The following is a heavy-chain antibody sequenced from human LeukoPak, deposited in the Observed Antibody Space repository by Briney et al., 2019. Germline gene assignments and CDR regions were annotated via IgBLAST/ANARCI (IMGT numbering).Heavy chain of an antibody. CDR3: ATELWGGRHLRAEF. D-gene: IGHD1-14*01. J-gene: IGHJ4*01. Sequence: GGSLRLSCVPSGLTFNAYAMSWVRHGPGKGLEWVAAFSPGGDRTYYVDSLKGPFTVSRDNSRNTVNLQIGRLRVEDTAIYSCATELWGGRHLRAEFWGHGTLVTVST. CDR2: FSPGGDRT. V-gene: IGHV3-23*01. CDR1: GLTFNAYA.